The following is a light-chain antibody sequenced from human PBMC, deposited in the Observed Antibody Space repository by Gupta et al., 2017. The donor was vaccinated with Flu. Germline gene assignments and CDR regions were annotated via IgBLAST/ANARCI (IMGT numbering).Light chain of an antibody. Sequence: SSLAGAAGDRETSTCVSSKSISSYLSGWKQKQGKAPKMLIYAGSSSQRGVPPRLSGSGYGREVTLTISSRQQDEFAAYYCQQNYCNPPLTFGQWTNVEIK. CDR1: KSISSY. CDR3: QQNYCNPPLT. J-gene: IGKJ1*01. V-gene: IGKV1-39*01. CDR2: AGS.